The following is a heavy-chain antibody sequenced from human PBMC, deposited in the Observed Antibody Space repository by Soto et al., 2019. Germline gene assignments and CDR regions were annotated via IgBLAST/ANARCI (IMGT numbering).Heavy chain of an antibody. V-gene: IGHV3-7*01. CDR3: ARDRTGGYDFWSGTKEFYYYYYYMDV. CDR1: GFTFSSYW. CDR2: IKQDGSEK. Sequence: GGSLRLSCAASGFTFSSYWMSWVRQAPGKGLEWVANIKQDGSEKYYVDSVKGRFTISRDNAKNSLYLQMNSLRAEDTAVYYCARDRTGGYDFWSGTKEFYYYYYYMDVWGKGTTVTVSS. J-gene: IGHJ6*03. D-gene: IGHD3-3*01.